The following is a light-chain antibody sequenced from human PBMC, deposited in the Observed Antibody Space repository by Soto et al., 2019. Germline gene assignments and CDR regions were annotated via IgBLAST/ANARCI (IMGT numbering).Light chain of an antibody. J-gene: IGKJ2*01. Sequence: EIVLTQSPGTLSLSPGERATLSCRASQSVSSSYLAWYQQKPGQAPRLLIYGASSRATGIPDRFSGSGSGTDFNLTISRLEPEDFAVYYCQQYGISTGYTFGQGTKLEIK. CDR3: QQYGISTGYT. CDR1: QSVSSSY. CDR2: GAS. V-gene: IGKV3-20*01.